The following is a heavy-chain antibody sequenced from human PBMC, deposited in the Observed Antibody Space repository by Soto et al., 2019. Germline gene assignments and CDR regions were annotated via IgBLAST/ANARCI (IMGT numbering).Heavy chain of an antibody. CDR3: TRDLTTNFGVVTGYGWFDP. V-gene: IGHV3-30-3*01. Sequence: QVQLVESGGGVVQPGRSLRLSCAASGFTFSSYAMHWVRQAPGKGLEWVAVISYDGSNKYYADSVKGRFTISRDNSKNTLYLQMNSLRAEDTAVYYCTRDLTTNFGVVTGYGWFDPWGQGTLVTVSS. CDR2: ISYDGSNK. CDR1: GFTFSSYA. J-gene: IGHJ5*02. D-gene: IGHD3-3*01.